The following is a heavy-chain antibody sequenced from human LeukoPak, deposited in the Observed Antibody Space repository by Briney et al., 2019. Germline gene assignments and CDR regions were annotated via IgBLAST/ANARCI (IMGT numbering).Heavy chain of an antibody. V-gene: IGHV4-59*08. CDR2: IYYSGST. J-gene: IGHJ5*02. Sequence: PSETLSLTCTVSGGSISSYYWSWIRQPPGKGLEWIGYIYYSGSTNYNPSLKSRVTISVDTSKNQFSLKLSSVTAADTAVYYCARQQEMATPTWFGPWGQGTLVTVSS. D-gene: IGHD5-24*01. CDR1: GGSISSYY. CDR3: ARQQEMATPTWFGP.